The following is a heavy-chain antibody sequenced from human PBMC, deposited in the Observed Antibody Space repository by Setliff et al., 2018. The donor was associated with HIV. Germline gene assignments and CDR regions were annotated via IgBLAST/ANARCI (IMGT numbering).Heavy chain of an antibody. D-gene: IGHD5-18*01. J-gene: IGHJ2*01. Sequence: SETLSLTCTVSGDSLRSTNSYWGWIRQPPGKALEWIGTIYYTGSAFYNPSLKSRVTMPVDTSKSQFSLGLTLVTAADTAIYYCARVQRGRGYSHGHWYFDLWGRGTLVTVS. CDR1: GDSLRSTNSY. V-gene: IGHV4-39*07. CDR3: ARVQRGRGYSHGHWYFDL. CDR2: IYYTGSA.